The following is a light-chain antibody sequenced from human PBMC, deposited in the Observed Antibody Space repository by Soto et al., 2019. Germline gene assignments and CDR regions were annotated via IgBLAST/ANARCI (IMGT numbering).Light chain of an antibody. V-gene: IGLV2-11*01. J-gene: IGLJ1*01. CDR2: DAS. CDR1: SSDVGAYNY. CDR3: CSYAGSYTYI. Sequence: QSALTQPRSVSGSPGQSVTISCTGTSSDVGAYNYVSWYQQHPGKAPKLLIFDASNRPSGVPDRFSGSKSGNTASLTISGLQAEDEADYYCCSYAGSYTYIFGTGTKLTVL.